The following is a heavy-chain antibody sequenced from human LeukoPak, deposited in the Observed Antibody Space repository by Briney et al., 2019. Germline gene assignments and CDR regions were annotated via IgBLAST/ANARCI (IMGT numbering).Heavy chain of an antibody. CDR3: AKERAVELVDGFNY. CDR1: RFTFSSYA. D-gene: IGHD5-24*01. J-gene: IGHJ4*02. CDR2: ISCSGAST. Sequence: GGSLRLSCPASRFTFSSYAMSGLRQPPSKELEGVSAISCSGASTYYANSGKGRSTISRDNSTNTLYPQMTTVRAEATAVYHSAKERAVELVDGFNYWGQGTVVTVSS. V-gene: IGHV3-23*01.